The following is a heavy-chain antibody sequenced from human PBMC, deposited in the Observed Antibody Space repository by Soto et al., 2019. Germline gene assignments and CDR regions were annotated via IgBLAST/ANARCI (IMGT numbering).Heavy chain of an antibody. D-gene: IGHD4-17*01. CDR2: ISGSGGST. CDR3: AKAMTTVTSVLVPVDY. Sequence: GGSLRLSCAASGITFSSYAMSWVRQAPGKGLEWVSGISGSGGSTYYADSVKGRFTISRDNSRDTLFLQMKSLRAEDTAVYYCAKAMTTVTSVLVPVDYWGQGTLVTVSS. J-gene: IGHJ4*02. CDR1: GITFSSYA. V-gene: IGHV3-23*01.